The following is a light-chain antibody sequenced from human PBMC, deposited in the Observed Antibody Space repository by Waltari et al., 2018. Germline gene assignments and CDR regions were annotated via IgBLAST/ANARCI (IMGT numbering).Light chain of an antibody. CDR2: WAS. CDR3: QQYYSTPPT. Sequence: DLVMPQSPDSHAVSLGDRATINCKSSQNILYSSNNKHYLAWYQQKSGQPPKLPLYWASTRATGVPDRFSGSGSGTDFTLTISSLQAEDVAVYYCQQYYSTPPTFGQGTKVEIK. J-gene: IGKJ1*01. V-gene: IGKV4-1*01. CDR1: QNILYSSNNKHY.